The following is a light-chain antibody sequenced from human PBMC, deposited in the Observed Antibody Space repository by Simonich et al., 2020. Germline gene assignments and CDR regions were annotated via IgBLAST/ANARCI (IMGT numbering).Light chain of an antibody. CDR1: SGHSSYA. CDR3: QTWGTGSVV. J-gene: IGLJ2*01. V-gene: IGLV4-69*01. CDR2: LNSDGSH. Sequence: QLVLTQSPSASASLGASVTLTCTLSSGHSSYAIAWHQQQPEKGPRYLMKLNSDGSHSKGEGIPDRFSGSSSGAERYLTISSLQSEDEADYYCQTWGTGSVVFGGGTKLTVL.